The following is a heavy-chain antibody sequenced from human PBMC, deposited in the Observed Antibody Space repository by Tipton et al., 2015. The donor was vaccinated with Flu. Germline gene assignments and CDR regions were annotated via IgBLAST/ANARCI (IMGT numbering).Heavy chain of an antibody. CDR2: IYTSGST. V-gene: IGHV4-4*07. Sequence: TLSLTCTVSGDSISSYYWSWIRQPAGKGLEWLGRIYTSGSTNYNPSLKSRVTMSGDTSKNQFSLKLSSVTAADTAVYYCARGPCSGGNCYVKGAFDIWGHGTMVTVSS. D-gene: IGHD2-15*01. J-gene: IGHJ3*02. CDR3: ARGPCSGGNCYVKGAFDI. CDR1: GDSISSYY.